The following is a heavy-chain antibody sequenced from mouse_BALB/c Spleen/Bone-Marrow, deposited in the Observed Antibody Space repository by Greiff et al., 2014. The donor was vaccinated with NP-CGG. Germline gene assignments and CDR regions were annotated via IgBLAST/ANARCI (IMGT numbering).Heavy chain of an antibody. D-gene: IGHD2-4*01. CDR3: ARSSSYDYDVGFAY. V-gene: IGHV3-2*02. Sequence: VQLKQSGPGLVKPSQPLSLTCIVTGYSITRDYAWNWIRQFPGNKLEWMGYISYSGSTTYNPSLESRISITRDTSKNQFFLQLNSVTTEDTATYYCARSSSYDYDVGFAYWGQGTLVTVSA. CDR2: ISYSGST. CDR1: GYSITRDYA. J-gene: IGHJ3*01.